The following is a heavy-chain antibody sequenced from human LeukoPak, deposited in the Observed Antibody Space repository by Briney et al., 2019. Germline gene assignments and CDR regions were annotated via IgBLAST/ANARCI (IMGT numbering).Heavy chain of an antibody. J-gene: IGHJ5*02. CDR2: IYHSGST. D-gene: IGHD4-11*01. V-gene: IGHV4-38-2*02. Sequence: SETLSLTCTVSGYSISSGYYWGWIRQPPGKGLEWIGSIYHSGSTYYNPSLKSRVTISVDIYKNQFSLKVNSVTAADTAVYYCARDDYSNYVGPWGQGTLVTVSS. CDR1: GYSISSGYY. CDR3: ARDDYSNYVGP.